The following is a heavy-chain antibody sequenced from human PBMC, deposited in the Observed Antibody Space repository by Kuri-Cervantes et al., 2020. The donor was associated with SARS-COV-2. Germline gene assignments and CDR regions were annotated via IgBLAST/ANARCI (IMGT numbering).Heavy chain of an antibody. J-gene: IGHJ4*02. CDR1: GCTFSNAW. CDR2: IKSKTDGGTT. Sequence: ETLCLTCAASGCTFSNAWMSWVRQAPGKGLEWVGRIKSKTDGGTTDYAAPVKGRFTISRDDSKNTLYLQMNSLKTEDTAVYYCTTDVILWFGELQAFAYWGQGTLVTVSS. V-gene: IGHV3-15*01. D-gene: IGHD3-10*01. CDR3: TTDVILWFGELQAFAY.